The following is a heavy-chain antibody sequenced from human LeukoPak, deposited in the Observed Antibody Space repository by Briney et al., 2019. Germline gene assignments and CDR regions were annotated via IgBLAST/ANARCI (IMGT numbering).Heavy chain of an antibody. CDR3: ARDLTPNRFDP. V-gene: IGHV4-61*02. J-gene: IGHJ5*02. D-gene: IGHD3-9*01. CDR1: GGSITSGSYY. Sequence: SQTLSLTCTVSGGSITSGSYYWSWIRQPAGKGLEWIGRIYTSGSTNYNPSLKSRVTISVDTSKNQFSLKLSSVTAADTAVYYCARDLTPNRFDPWGQGTLVTVSS. CDR2: IYTSGST.